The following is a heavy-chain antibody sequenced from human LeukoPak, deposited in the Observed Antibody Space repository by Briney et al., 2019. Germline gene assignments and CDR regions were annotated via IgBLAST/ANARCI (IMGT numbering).Heavy chain of an antibody. D-gene: IGHD3-10*01. CDR1: GFTFSSYS. V-gene: IGHV3-21*05. Sequence: GGSLRLSCAASGFTFSSYSMNWVRQAPGKGLEWVSYISSSSSYIYYADSVKGRFTISRDNAKNSLFLQMNSLRAEDTAVYYCARDPYSGGPHFDYWGQGTLVIVSS. CDR3: ARDPYSGGPHFDY. CDR2: ISSSSSYI. J-gene: IGHJ4*02.